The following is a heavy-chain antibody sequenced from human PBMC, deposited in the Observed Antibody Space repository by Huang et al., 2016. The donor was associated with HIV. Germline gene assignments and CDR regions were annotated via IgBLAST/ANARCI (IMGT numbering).Heavy chain of an antibody. J-gene: IGHJ4*02. CDR1: GFTFRSYW. V-gene: IGHV3-7*01. Sequence: EVDLVQSGGGLVQPGRSLRLSCVGSGFTFRSYWMNWVRQPPGRGLGWVATRNQDGSERFYVDSVRGRFAISRDNANDSLSLQLNSLKGEDSAIYFCTRGFRAKPGDYWGQGSLVTVSS. CDR3: TRGFRAKPGDY. CDR2: RNQDGSER.